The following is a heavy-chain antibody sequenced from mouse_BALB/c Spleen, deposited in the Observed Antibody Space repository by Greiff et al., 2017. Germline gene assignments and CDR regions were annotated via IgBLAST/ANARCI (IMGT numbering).Heavy chain of an antibody. D-gene: IGHD1-1*01. CDR2: ISSGGSYT. CDR1: GFTFSSYG. J-gene: IGHJ3*01. CDR3: ARHDYGSSSWFAY. V-gene: IGHV5-6*03. Sequence: EVKLVESGGGLVKPGGSLKLSCAASGFTFSSYGMSWVRQTPDKRLEWVATISSGGSYTYYPDSVKGRFTISRDNAKNTLYLQMSSLKSEDTAMYYCARHDYGSSSWFAYWGQGTLVTVSA.